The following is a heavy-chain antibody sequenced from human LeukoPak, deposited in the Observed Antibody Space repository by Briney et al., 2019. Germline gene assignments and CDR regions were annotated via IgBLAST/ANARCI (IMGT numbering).Heavy chain of an antibody. J-gene: IGHJ6*02. D-gene: IGHD4-17*01. CDR3: AKFALATVTKGYYYYYGMDV. CDR1: GFTFSSYA. Sequence: GGSLRLSCAASGFTFSSYAMSWVRQAPGKGLEWVSAISGSGGSTYYADSVKGRSTISRDNSKNTLYLQMNSLRAEDTAVYYCAKFALATVTKGYYYYYGMDVWGQGTTVTVSS. CDR2: ISGSGGST. V-gene: IGHV3-23*01.